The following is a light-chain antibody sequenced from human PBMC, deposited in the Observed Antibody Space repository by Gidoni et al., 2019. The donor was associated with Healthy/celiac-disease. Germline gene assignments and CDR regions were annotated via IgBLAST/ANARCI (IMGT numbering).Light chain of an antibody. CDR2: DAS. CDR3: QQRSNWPPFT. Sequence: DIVLTQSPATLSLSSGERATLSCRARQSVSSYFAWYQQKPGQAPRLLIYDASNRATGIPARFSGSGSVTDFTLTISSLEPEDFAVYYCQQRSNWPPFTFGGGTKVEIK. V-gene: IGKV3-11*01. J-gene: IGKJ4*01. CDR1: QSVSSY.